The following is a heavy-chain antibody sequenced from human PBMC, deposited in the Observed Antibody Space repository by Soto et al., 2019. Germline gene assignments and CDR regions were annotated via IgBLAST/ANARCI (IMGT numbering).Heavy chain of an antibody. CDR2: ISHHGLKE. CDR3: AKDWVGGSNKYYFEY. D-gene: IGHD1-26*01. V-gene: IGHV3-30*18. Sequence: ESGGGVVRPGRSLRLSCVASGFTFRDYGMHGVRQAPGKGLEWVAGISHHGLKEHYADSVKGRFTISRDNSKKTVYLQLNSLRGDDTAVYYCAKDWVGGSNKYYFEYWGQGTLVTVSS. J-gene: IGHJ4*02. CDR1: GFTFRDYG.